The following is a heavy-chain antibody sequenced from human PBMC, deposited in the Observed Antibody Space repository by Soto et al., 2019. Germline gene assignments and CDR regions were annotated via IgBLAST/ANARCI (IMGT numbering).Heavy chain of an antibody. D-gene: IGHD5-18*01. Sequence: EVQVLESGGGLVQPGGSLRLSCAASGFTFTSYAMSWVRQAPGKGLEWVSAISGSGGSTYYADSVKGRFTISRDNSKNTLYLQMNSLRAEDTAVYYCAKANTARFLDLYYYYGMDVWGQGTTVTVSS. CDR3: AKANTARFLDLYYYYGMDV. V-gene: IGHV3-23*01. CDR1: GFTFTSYA. CDR2: ISGSGGST. J-gene: IGHJ6*02.